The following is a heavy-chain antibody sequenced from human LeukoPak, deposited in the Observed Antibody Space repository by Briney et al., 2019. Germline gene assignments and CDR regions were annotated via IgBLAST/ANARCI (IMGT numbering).Heavy chain of an antibody. CDR3: ARPPSISNPDFGMDV. CDR1: GFTFSSYE. D-gene: IGHD2/OR15-2a*01. Sequence: GGSLRLCCAASGFTFSSYEMNWVRQAPGKGLEWVSYISRSGTTIYYADSVKGRFTISRDNAKNSLYLQMNSLRAEDTAVYYCARPPSISNPDFGMDVWGQGTTVTVSS. CDR2: ISRSGTTI. J-gene: IGHJ6*02. V-gene: IGHV3-48*03.